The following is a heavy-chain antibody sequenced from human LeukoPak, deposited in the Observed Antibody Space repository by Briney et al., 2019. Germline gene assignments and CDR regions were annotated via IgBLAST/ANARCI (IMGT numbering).Heavy chain of an antibody. CDR3: AKDPGTYYYDSSYYTG. J-gene: IGHJ4*02. Sequence: GESLRLSCAASGFTFSSYAMSWVRHVPGKGLEWVSSISGHTRDTYYADSVKGRFTVSRDNSKNTLYLQMNSLRAEDTAVYYCAKDPGTYYYDSSYYTGWGQGALVTVSS. D-gene: IGHD3-22*01. CDR1: GFTFSSYA. V-gene: IGHV3-23*01. CDR2: ISGHTRDT.